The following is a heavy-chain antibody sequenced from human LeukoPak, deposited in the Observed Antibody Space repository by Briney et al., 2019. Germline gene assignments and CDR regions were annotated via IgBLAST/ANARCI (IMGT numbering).Heavy chain of an antibody. Sequence: SETLSLTCTVSGGSISSSSYCWGWIRQPPGKGLEWIGSIYYSGSTYYNPSLKSRVTISVDTSKNQFSQKLSSVTAADTAVYYCARQLGYCSSTSCYADKVDYWGQGTLVTVSS. J-gene: IGHJ4*02. CDR2: IYYSGST. D-gene: IGHD2-2*01. CDR3: ARQLGYCSSTSCYADKVDY. V-gene: IGHV4-39*01. CDR1: GGSISSSSYC.